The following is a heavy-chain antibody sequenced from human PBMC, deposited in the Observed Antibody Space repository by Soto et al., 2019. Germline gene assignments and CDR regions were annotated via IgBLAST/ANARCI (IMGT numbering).Heavy chain of an antibody. Sequence: GESLKISCQGSGYSFTSYWIGWVRQIPGKGLEWMGIIYPGDSDTRYSPSFQGQVTISADKSISTAYLQWSSLKASDTAMYYCARLPHYYDSSGYYYEDAFDIWGQGTMVTVSS. CDR3: ARLPHYYDSSGYYYEDAFDI. V-gene: IGHV5-51*01. CDR2: IYPGDSDT. CDR1: GYSFTSYW. J-gene: IGHJ3*02. D-gene: IGHD3-22*01.